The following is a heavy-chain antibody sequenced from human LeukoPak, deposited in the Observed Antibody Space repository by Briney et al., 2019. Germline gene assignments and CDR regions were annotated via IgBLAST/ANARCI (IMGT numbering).Heavy chain of an antibody. V-gene: IGHV4-39*02. CDR2: IYFGGRT. CDR3: ARDPLGRGDRY. CDR1: LGSPSISSYY. J-gene: IGHJ4*02. Sequence: SETLSLTCTLSLGSPSISSYYWGWISQPPGEGLEWTGSIYFGGRTYYNPSLKSRVTIYVDTSKNQFTLKLSSETVAGTAVYYCARDPLGRGDRYWGQGALVTV. D-gene: IGHD3-16*01.